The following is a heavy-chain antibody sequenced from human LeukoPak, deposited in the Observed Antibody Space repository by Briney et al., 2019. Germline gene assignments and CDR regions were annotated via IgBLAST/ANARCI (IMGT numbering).Heavy chain of an antibody. D-gene: IGHD3-16*01. CDR1: GGPISSSSDY. CDR3: AKAPRGFGGVKALYFDY. V-gene: IGHV4-39*01. Sequence: PSETLSLTCTVSGGPISSSSDYWGRIRQPPAKGLEWIWSIYYSGSTYYNPSLKSRVTISVDTSKNQFSLKLSSVTAADTAVYYCAKAPRGFGGVKALYFDYWGQGTLVTVSS. J-gene: IGHJ4*02. CDR2: IYYSGST.